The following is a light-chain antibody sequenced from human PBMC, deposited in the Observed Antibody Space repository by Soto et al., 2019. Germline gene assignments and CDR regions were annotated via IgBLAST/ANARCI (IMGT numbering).Light chain of an antibody. V-gene: IGKV1-5*01. J-gene: IGKJ1*01. CDR3: QQYHSSSS. CDR2: DAS. CDR1: QTIYIW. Sequence: DIQLTQSPSTLSASVGDRVTITCRASQTIYIWLAWYQQKPGKAPNLLLYDASDLESGVPSRFSGSGSGTEFTLTISSLQPDDFATDYCQQYHSSSSFGQGTKVEIK.